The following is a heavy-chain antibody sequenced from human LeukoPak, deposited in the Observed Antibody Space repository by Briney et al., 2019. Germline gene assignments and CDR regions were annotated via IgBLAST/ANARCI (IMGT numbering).Heavy chain of an antibody. J-gene: IGHJ5*02. CDR2: ISSSSSTI. CDR1: GFTFSSYS. D-gene: IGHD2-2*01. Sequence: GGSLRLSCAASGFTFSSYSMNWVRQAPGKGLEWGSYISSSSSTIYYADSVKGRFTISRDNAKNSLYLQMNSLRAGDTAVYYCARETCSSTSCSANWFDPWGQGTLVTVSS. V-gene: IGHV3-48*04. CDR3: ARETCSSTSCSANWFDP.